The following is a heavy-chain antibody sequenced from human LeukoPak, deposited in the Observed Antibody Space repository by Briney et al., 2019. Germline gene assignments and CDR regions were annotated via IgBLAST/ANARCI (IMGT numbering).Heavy chain of an antibody. V-gene: IGHV4-38-2*01. CDR3: ARSMGAYSDNFDY. D-gene: IGHD1-26*01. Sequence: SETLSLTCAVSGYSISSGYYWGWIRQPPGKGLEWIGSIYHSGSTYYNPSLKSRVTISVDTSKNQFSLKLSSVTAADTAVYYCARSMGAYSDNFDYWGQGTLVTVSS. CDR1: GYSISSGYY. CDR2: IYHSGST. J-gene: IGHJ4*02.